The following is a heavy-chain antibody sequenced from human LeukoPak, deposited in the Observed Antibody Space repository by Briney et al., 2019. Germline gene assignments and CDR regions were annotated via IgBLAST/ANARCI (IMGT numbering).Heavy chain of an antibody. Sequence: SETLSLTCAVSGGSISSGGYSWSWIRQPPGKGLEWIGYIYHTGSTYYNPSLKSRVTISVDRSKNQFSLKLSSVTAAVTAVYYCARGHFRAPDAFDIWGQGTMVTVSS. CDR2: IYHTGST. V-gene: IGHV4-30-2*01. CDR3: ARGHFRAPDAFDI. CDR1: GGSISSGGYS. D-gene: IGHD3-3*02. J-gene: IGHJ3*02.